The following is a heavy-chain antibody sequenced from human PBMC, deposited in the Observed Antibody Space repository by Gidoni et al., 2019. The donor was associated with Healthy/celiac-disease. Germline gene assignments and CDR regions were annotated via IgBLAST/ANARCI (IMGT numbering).Heavy chain of an antibody. V-gene: IGHV3-15*01. CDR1: GFTFSNAW. CDR3: TTDFYYYDSSGSFDY. J-gene: IGHJ4*02. Sequence: GESGGGLVKPGGSLRLSCAASGFTFSNAWMSWVRQAPGKGLEWVGRIKSKTDGGTTDYAAPVKGRFTISRDDSKNTLYLQMNSLKTEDTAVYYCTTDFYYYDSSGSFDYWGQGTLVTVSS. CDR2: IKSKTDGGTT. D-gene: IGHD3-22*01.